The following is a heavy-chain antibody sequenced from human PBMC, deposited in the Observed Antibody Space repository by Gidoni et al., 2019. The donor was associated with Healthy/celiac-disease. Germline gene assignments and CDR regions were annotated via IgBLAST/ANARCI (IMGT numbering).Heavy chain of an antibody. J-gene: IGHJ3*02. Sequence: QVQLVQSGAAVKKPGASVKVSCKASGYPFTGYYMHWVRQAPGQGLEWMGWINPNSGGTKYAQKFQGWVTMTRDTSISTAYMELSRLRSDDTAVYYCARGRSVWRDAFDIWGQGTMVTVSS. CDR2: INPNSGGT. CDR1: GYPFTGYY. V-gene: IGHV1-2*04. CDR3: ARGRSVWRDAFDI. D-gene: IGHD6-19*01.